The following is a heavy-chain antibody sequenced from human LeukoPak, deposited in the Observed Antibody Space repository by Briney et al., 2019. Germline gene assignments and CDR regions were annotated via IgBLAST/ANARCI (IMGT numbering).Heavy chain of an antibody. Sequence: PGGSLRLSCAASGFTFSSYGMHWVRQAPGKGLEWVAVISYDGSNKYYADSVKGRFTISRDNSKNTLYLQMNSLRAEDTAVYYCAKEMSGWSLGESYFDYWGQGTLVTVSS. D-gene: IGHD6-19*01. CDR3: AKEMSGWSLGESYFDY. CDR1: GFTFSSYG. CDR2: ISYDGSNK. J-gene: IGHJ4*02. V-gene: IGHV3-30*18.